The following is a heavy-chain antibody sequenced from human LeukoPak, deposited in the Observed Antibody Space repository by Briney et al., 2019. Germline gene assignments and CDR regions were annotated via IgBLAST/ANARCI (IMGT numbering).Heavy chain of an antibody. J-gene: IGHJ4*02. V-gene: IGHV4-34*01. Sequence: PSETLSLTCAVYGGSFSGYYWSWIRQPPGKGLEWIGEINHSGSTNYNPSLESRVTISVDTSKNQFSLKLSSVTAADTAVYYCARVRCSSTSCRGYFDYWGQGTLVTVSS. CDR2: INHSGST. CDR3: ARVRCSSTSCRGYFDY. D-gene: IGHD2-2*01. CDR1: GGSFSGYY.